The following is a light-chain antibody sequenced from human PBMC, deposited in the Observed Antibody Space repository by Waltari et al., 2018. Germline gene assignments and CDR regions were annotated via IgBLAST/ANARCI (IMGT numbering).Light chain of an antibody. J-gene: IGLJ1*01. Sequence: QSVLTQPPSVSATPGQKVTISCSGSSSNIGSEYVFWYQQVPGTAPKLLIYKNYQRPSGIPDRFAGSKSGTSAPLDITGLQTGDEAHYYCGTWDNTLSAHVFGPGTEVTVL. V-gene: IGLV1-51*01. CDR2: KNY. CDR3: GTWDNTLSAHV. CDR1: SSNIGSEY.